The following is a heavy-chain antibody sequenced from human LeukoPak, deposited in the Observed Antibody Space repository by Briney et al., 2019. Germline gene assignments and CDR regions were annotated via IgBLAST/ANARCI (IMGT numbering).Heavy chain of an antibody. V-gene: IGHV3-21*01. D-gene: IGHD2-21*02. J-gene: IGHJ4*02. CDR1: GFSFSTFS. Sequence: PGGSLRLSCVASGFSFSTFSMSWVRQAPGKGLEWVSSISSSSSSISYSDSVKGRFTISRDNAKNSVDLQMNSLRGDDTAVYYCARDHAGDNCGGDCYSSFDYWGQGTLVTVSS. CDR2: ISSSSSSI. CDR3: ARDHAGDNCGGDCYSSFDY.